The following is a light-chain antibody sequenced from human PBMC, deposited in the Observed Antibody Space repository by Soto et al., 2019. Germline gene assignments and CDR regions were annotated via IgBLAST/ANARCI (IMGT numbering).Light chain of an antibody. J-gene: IGKJ4*01. Sequence: EKVMTQSPATLSVSPGERATLSCRASQTVNSNLVWYQQKPGQAPRLLIYGASTRATGSPARFSGSASGTEFTLTISRLQSEDFAVYYWQQCDDWPLTFGGGTKVESK. CDR2: GAS. CDR3: QQCDDWPLT. CDR1: QTVNSN. V-gene: IGKV3-15*01.